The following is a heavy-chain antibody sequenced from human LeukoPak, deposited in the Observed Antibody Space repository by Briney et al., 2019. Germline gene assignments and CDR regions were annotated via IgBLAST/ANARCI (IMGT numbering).Heavy chain of an antibody. CDR2: ISYDGSNK. Sequence: PGGSLRLSCAASGFTFSSYAMHWVRQAPGKGLEWVAVISYDGSNKYYADSVKGRFTISRDNFKNTLYLQMNSLRAEDTAVYYCAKDRTAVAGTWFFDYWGQGTLVTVSS. CDR1: GFTFSSYA. CDR3: AKDRTAVAGTWFFDY. D-gene: IGHD6-19*01. J-gene: IGHJ4*02. V-gene: IGHV3-30-3*01.